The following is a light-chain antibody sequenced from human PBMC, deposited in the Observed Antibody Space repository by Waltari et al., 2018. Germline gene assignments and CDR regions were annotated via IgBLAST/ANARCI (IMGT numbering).Light chain of an antibody. CDR3: SSYTSSSTLV. Sequence: QSALTQPASVSGSPGQSITISCTGTSSDVGGYNYVSWYQQHPGKAPKLMIYDVSNRPPGVSNRFSGSKSGNTASLTISGLQAEDEADYYCSSYTSSSTLVFGTGTKVTVL. CDR2: DVS. CDR1: SSDVGGYNY. J-gene: IGLJ1*01. V-gene: IGLV2-14*03.